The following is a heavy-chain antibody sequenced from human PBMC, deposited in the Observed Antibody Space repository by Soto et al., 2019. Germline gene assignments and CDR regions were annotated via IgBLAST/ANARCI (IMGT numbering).Heavy chain of an antibody. CDR1: GASMNDYY. J-gene: IGHJ4*02. Sequence: SETLSLTCTVSGASMNDYYGSWIRQSPGKGLEHIGYLHYNGFAEYSPSLRSRVSISMDTSKNQFSLKLSSVSAADTAIYYCARSGHIFAGVFWGQGILVTVSS. CDR3: ARSGHIFAGVF. V-gene: IGHV4-59*01. CDR2: LHYNGFA. D-gene: IGHD3-16*01.